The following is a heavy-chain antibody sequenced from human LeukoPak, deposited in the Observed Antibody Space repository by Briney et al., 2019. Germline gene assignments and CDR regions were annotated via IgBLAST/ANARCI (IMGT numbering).Heavy chain of an antibody. V-gene: IGHV3-7*01. D-gene: IGHD4-17*01. J-gene: IGHJ4*02. CDR2: INQYGNET. CDR3: ARDYGDY. CDR1: GFTFSGSA. Sequence: GGSLRLSCAASGFTFSGSAMHWVRQAPGKGLEWVANINQYGNETYYVDSVKGRFFIFRDNVKNSLYLQMNRLRAEDTAVYYCARDYGDYWGQGTLVTVSS.